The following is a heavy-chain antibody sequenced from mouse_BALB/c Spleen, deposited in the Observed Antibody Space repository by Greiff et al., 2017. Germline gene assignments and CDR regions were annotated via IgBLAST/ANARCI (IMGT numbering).Heavy chain of an antibody. CDR2: INPDSSTI. D-gene: IGHD4-1*01. Sequence: DVKLQESGGGLVQPGGSLKLSCAASGFDFSRYWMSWVRQAPGKGLEWIGEINPDSSTINYTPSLKDKFIISRDNAKNTLYLQMSKVRSEDTALYYCARPPGTDFLYAMDYWGQGTSVTVSS. CDR1: GFDFSRYW. J-gene: IGHJ4*01. V-gene: IGHV4-1*02. CDR3: ARPPGTDFLYAMDY.